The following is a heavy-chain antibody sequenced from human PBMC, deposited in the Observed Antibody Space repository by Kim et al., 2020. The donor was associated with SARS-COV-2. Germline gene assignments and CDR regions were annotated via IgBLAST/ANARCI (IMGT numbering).Heavy chain of an antibody. Sequence: TPSLTSRVPISVDTSKNQFSLKLSSVTAADTAVYYCASPGIAAAGLDYWGQGTLVTVSS. D-gene: IGHD6-13*01. V-gene: IGHV4-39*01. J-gene: IGHJ4*02. CDR3: ASPGIAAAGLDY.